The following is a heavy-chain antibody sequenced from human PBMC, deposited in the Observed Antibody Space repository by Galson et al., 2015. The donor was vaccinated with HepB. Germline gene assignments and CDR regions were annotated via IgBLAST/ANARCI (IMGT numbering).Heavy chain of an antibody. D-gene: IGHD6-13*01. Sequence: SLRLSCAASGFTFSSYGMHWVRQAPGKGLEWVAVIWYDGSNKYYADSVKGRFTISRDNSKNTLYLQMNSLRAEDTAVYYCARAGIAAAGFPEAAFDIWGQGTMVTVSS. CDR1: GFTFSSYG. CDR2: IWYDGSNK. V-gene: IGHV3-33*08. CDR3: ARAGIAAAGFPEAAFDI. J-gene: IGHJ3*02.